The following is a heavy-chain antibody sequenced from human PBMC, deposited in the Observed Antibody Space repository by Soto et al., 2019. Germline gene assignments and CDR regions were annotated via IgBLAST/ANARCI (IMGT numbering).Heavy chain of an antibody. V-gene: IGHV4-59*01. J-gene: IGHJ5*02. D-gene: IGHD6-13*01. CDR3: ARGRSLYSSSWGNFWFDP. CDR1: GGSISSYY. Sequence: SETLSLTCTVSGGSISSYYWSWIRQPPGKGLEWTGYIYYSGSTNYNPSLKSRVTISVDTSKNQFSLKLSSVTAADTAVYYCARGRSLYSSSWGNFWFDPWGQGTLVTVSS. CDR2: IYYSGST.